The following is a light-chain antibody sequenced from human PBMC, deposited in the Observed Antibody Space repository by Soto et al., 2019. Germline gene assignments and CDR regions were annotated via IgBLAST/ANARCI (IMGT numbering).Light chain of an antibody. V-gene: IGKV1-5*03. CDR3: QQYNIYPYT. CDR2: EAS. J-gene: IGKJ2*01. Sequence: DIQMTQSPSSLSASVGDRVTITCRASQSISGWLAWYQQKPGKAPKLLIYEASTLESGVLSRFSGSGSGTEFTLTVNSLQPDDFATYYCQQYNIYPYTFGQGTKLEIK. CDR1: QSISGW.